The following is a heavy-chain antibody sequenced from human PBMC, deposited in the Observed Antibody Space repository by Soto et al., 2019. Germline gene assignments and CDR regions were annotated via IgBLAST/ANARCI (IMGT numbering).Heavy chain of an antibody. J-gene: IGHJ4*02. CDR1: GFTFRSYW. CDR2: IKEDGSEK. D-gene: IGHD3-10*01. V-gene: IGHV3-7*01. Sequence: GGSLRLSCGASGFTFRSYWMSWVRQAPGKGLEWVANIKEDGSEKNYVDSVKGQFTISRDNAKNSLYLQMNSLRAEDTAVYYCARERYYYGSGDYWGQGTLVTVSS. CDR3: ARERYYYGSGDY.